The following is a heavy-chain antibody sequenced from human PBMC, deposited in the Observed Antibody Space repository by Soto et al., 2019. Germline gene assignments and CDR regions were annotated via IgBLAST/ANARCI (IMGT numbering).Heavy chain of an antibody. CDR3: AREHYCNSAWCDP. Sequence: QVQLVQSGAEVKKPGASVKVSCKASGYTFPSYDINWVRQATGQGLEWMGWMNPNRGNTGYAQKSPGRVTMTRNTSISKASMELSSLRSEDTAVYYCAREHYCNSAWCDPWCKGCQVTVSS. J-gene: IGHJ5*02. V-gene: IGHV1-8*01. D-gene: IGHD2-15*01. CDR1: GYTFPSYD. CDR2: MNPNRGNT.